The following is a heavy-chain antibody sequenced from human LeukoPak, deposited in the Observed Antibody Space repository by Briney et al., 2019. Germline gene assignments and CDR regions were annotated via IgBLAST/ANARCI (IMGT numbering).Heavy chain of an antibody. Sequence: SDTLSLTCTVSGASISSYYWSWIRQPPGKGLEWIGYIYYSGSTNYNPSLKSRVTISVDTSKNQFSLKLSSVTAADTAVYYCASGRTYYDILTGYNDAFDIWGQGTMVTVSS. J-gene: IGHJ3*02. CDR2: IYYSGST. CDR1: GASISSYY. V-gene: IGHV4-59*08. D-gene: IGHD3-9*01. CDR3: ASGRTYYDILTGYNDAFDI.